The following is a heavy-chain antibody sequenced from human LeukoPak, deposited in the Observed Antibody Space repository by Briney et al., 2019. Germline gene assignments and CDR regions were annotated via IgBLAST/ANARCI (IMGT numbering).Heavy chain of an antibody. CDR3: ERSEQNPPYAFDI. J-gene: IGHJ3*02. V-gene: IGHV1-18*01. D-gene: IGHD1-26*01. CDR2: ISAYNGNT. Sequence: ASVKVSCKASGYSFTSYGISWVRQAPGQGPEWMGWISAYNGNTNYAQKLEGRVTITTDTSTSTAYMELRRLRSDYSAAYYCERSEQNPPYAFDIWGQGTMVTVSS. CDR1: GYSFTSYG.